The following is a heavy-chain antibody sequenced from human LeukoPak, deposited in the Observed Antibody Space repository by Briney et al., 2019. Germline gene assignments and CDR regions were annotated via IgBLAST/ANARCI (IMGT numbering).Heavy chain of an antibody. V-gene: IGHV3-23*01. Sequence: PGGSLRLSCAASGFTFSSYAMSWVRQAPGKGLEWVSGISGSGGSTHYADSVKGRFTISRDNSKNTMYMQMNSLRAEDTAVYYCAKDRIAVAAATPDYWGQGALVTVSS. CDR2: ISGSGGST. J-gene: IGHJ4*02. D-gene: IGHD6-19*01. CDR3: AKDRIAVAAATPDY. CDR1: GFTFSSYA.